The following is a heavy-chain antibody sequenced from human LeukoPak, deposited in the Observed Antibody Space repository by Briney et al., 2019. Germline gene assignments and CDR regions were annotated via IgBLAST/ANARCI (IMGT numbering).Heavy chain of an antibody. J-gene: IGHJ6*03. Sequence: GASVKVSCKASGYTFTSYGISWVRQAPGQGLEWMGGIIPIFGTANYAQKFQGRVTITADESTSTAYMELSSLRSEDTAVYYCASRDTIFEVVPNPHYYYYMDVWGKGTTVTVSS. D-gene: IGHD3-3*01. V-gene: IGHV1-69*13. CDR1: GYTFTSYG. CDR2: IIPIFGTA. CDR3: ASRDTIFEVVPNPHYYYYMDV.